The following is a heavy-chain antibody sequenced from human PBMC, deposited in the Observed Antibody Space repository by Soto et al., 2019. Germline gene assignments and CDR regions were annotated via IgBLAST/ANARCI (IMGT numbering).Heavy chain of an antibody. V-gene: IGHV3-30*18. D-gene: IGHD6-19*01. CDR2: ISYDGSNK. CDR3: AKELGAVAGTGTFDY. CDR1: GFTFSSYG. J-gene: IGHJ4*02. Sequence: GGSLRLSCAASGFTFSSYGMHWVRQAPGKGLEWVAVISYDGSNKYYADSVKGRFTISRDNSKNTLYLQMNSLGAEDTAVYYCAKELGAVAGTGTFDYWGQGNLVTVSS.